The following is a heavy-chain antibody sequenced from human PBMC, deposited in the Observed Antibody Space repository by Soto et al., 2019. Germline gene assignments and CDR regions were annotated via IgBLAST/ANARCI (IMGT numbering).Heavy chain of an antibody. J-gene: IGHJ5*02. V-gene: IGHV1-8*01. CDR3: ARANYDILTGRGFDP. Sequence: ASVNVSCKSSGYTFTSYYINWVRQATGQGLEWMGWMNPNSGNTGYAQKFQGRVTMTRNTSISTAYMELSSLRSEDTAVYYCARANYDILTGRGFDPWGQGTLVTVSS. CDR1: GYTFTSYY. CDR2: MNPNSGNT. D-gene: IGHD3-9*01.